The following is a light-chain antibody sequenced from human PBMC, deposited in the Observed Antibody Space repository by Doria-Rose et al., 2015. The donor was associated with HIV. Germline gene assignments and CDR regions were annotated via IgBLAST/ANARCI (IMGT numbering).Light chain of an antibody. CDR1: PDISNY. V-gene: IGKV1-33*01. CDR3: QQYDDLPYT. CDR2: DAS. Sequence: SASVGDRLTITCPASPDISNYLNWYQQKPGKAPKLLIYDASNLERGVPSRFSGSGSGTDFTFTISSLQPEDIATYYCQQYDDLPYTFAQGTHLKIQ. J-gene: IGKJ2*01.